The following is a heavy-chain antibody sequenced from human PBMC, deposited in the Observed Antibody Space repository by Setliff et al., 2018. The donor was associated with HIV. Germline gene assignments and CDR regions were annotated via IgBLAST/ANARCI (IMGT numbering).Heavy chain of an antibody. CDR3: ARDFALPGLRLGRYSLQSRASIDF. D-gene: IGHD3-16*01. Sequence: ASVKVSCKSSGYRFTDFSLYWVRQAPGQGLEWMGWINPESGGTNYAQKFQGRVAVTTDTSISTVYMELSRLTADDTSIYYCARDFALPGLRLGRYSLQSRASIDFWGQGTPVTVSS. CDR1: GYRFTDFS. V-gene: IGHV1-2*02. J-gene: IGHJ4*02. CDR2: INPESGGT.